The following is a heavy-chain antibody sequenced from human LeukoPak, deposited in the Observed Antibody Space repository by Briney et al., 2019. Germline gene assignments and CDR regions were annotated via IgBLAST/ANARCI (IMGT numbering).Heavy chain of an antibody. V-gene: IGHV3-30-3*01. J-gene: IGHJ4*02. CDR1: GFIFGSYA. CDR3: ATDWTGYYTT. D-gene: IGHD3/OR15-3a*01. CDR2: ISSDGSNK. Sequence: GRSLRLSCAASGFIFGSYAMNWVRQAPGKVLEWVAVISSDGSNKNSADSVKGRFTISRDNSRNTLYLQMNSLSAEDTAVYYCATDWTGYYTTWGQGTLVTVSS.